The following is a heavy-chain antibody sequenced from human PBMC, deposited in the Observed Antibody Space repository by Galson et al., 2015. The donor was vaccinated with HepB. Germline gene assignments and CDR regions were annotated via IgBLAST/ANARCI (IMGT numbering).Heavy chain of an antibody. CDR3: ARRTFNYFDP. Sequence: WIRQPPGKGLEWIGHIYYTGTTHSNPSLKSRVTISVDTSKNQFSLRLRSLTAADTAIYFCARRTFNYFDPWSQGARVTVSS. CDR2: IYYTGTT. J-gene: IGHJ5*02. D-gene: IGHD5-24*01. V-gene: IGHV4-39*01.